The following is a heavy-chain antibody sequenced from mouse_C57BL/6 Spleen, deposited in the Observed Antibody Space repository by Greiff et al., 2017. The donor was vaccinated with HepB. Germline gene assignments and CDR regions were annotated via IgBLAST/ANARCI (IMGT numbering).Heavy chain of an antibody. CDR2: IDPANGNT. Sequence: EVQLQQSVAELVRPGASVKLSCTASGFNIKNTYMHWVKQRPEQGLEWIGRIDPANGNTKYAPKFQGKATITADTSSNTAYLQLSSLTSEDTAIYYCATPTVVATRDYYAMDYWGQGTSVTVSS. J-gene: IGHJ4*01. CDR1: GFNIKNTY. CDR3: ATPTVVATRDYYAMDY. D-gene: IGHD1-1*01. V-gene: IGHV14-3*01.